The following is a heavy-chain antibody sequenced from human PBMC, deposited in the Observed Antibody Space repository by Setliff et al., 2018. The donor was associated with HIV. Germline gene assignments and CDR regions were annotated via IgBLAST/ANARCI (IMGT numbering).Heavy chain of an antibody. D-gene: IGHD5-18*01. CDR2: INPSGGSA. V-gene: IGHV1-46*01. Sequence: AASVKVSCKASGYTFTSYYMHWVRQAPGQGLEWMGIINPSGGSASYAQKFQGRVTMTRDTSTSTVYMELSSLRSEDTAVYYCARRGGYSYATDAFDIWGQGTMVTVSS. J-gene: IGHJ3*02. CDR3: ARRGGYSYATDAFDI. CDR1: GYTFTSYY.